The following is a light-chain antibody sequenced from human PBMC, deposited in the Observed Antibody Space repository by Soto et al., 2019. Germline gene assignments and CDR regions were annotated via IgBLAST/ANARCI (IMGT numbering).Light chain of an antibody. CDR2: DAS. J-gene: IGKJ1*01. CDR3: QQRSNWPRT. Sequence: ESVLTQCPAASYLFPGERATISCRASQSVSSYLAWYQQKPGQAPRLLIYDASNRATGIPARFSGSGSGTDFTLTISSLEPEDFAVYYCQQRSNWPRTFGQGTKVDI. CDR1: QSVSSY. V-gene: IGKV3-11*01.